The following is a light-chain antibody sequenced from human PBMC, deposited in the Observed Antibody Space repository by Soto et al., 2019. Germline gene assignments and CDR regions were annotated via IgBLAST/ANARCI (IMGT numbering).Light chain of an antibody. CDR1: QSLVHSDGNTY. Sequence: DIVLTQTPLSSPVTLGQPASISCRSSQSLVHSDGNTYLSWFHQRPGQPPRLLIDKVSNRFSGVPGSFSGSGAGTDVTLTISRVEAEYVGLYFCMQATQYRPYTFGQGNKLEIK. CDR3: MQATQYRPYT. V-gene: IGKV2-24*01. CDR2: KVS. J-gene: IGKJ2*01.